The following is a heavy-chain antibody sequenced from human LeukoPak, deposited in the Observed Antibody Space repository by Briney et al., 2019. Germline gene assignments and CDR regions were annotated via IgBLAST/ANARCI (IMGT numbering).Heavy chain of an antibody. D-gene: IGHD4-23*01. V-gene: IGHV3-11*01. CDR3: ARPASPYGGNSVGDY. Sequence: PGGSLRLSCAACGFTFSDYYMSWIRQAPGKGLEWVSYISSSGSTIYYADSVKGRFTISRDNAKNSLYLQMNSLRAEDTAVYYCARPASPYGGNSVGDYWGQGTLVTVSS. CDR1: GFTFSDYY. J-gene: IGHJ4*02. CDR2: ISSSGSTI.